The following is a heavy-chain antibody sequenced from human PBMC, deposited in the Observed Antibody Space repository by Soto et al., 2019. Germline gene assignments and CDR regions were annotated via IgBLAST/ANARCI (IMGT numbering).Heavy chain of an antibody. D-gene: IGHD2-2*01. J-gene: IGHJ5*02. Sequence: PGESLKISCKGSGYSFTSYWIGWVRQMPGKGLEWMGIIYPGDSDTRYSSSFQGQVTISADKSISTAYLQWSSLKASDTAMYYCARKRSIVVVPAATAPYNWFDPWGPGTLVTVSS. CDR3: ARKRSIVVVPAATAPYNWFDP. CDR1: GYSFTSYW. V-gene: IGHV5-51*01. CDR2: IYPGDSDT.